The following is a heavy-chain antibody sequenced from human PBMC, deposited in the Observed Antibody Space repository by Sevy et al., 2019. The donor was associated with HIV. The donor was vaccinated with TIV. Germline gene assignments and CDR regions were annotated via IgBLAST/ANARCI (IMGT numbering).Heavy chain of an antibody. CDR3: ARVGLDF. CDR2: ISGTSDTI. CDR1: GFTFSDYG. Sequence: GGSLRLSCAAPGFTFSDYGMNWVRQTPGKGLEWLSYISGTSDTIYLGDSVRGRFTISRDNAKNSLYLQMNSLRAEDTALYYCARVGLDFWGRGTMVTVSS. J-gene: IGHJ3*01. V-gene: IGHV3-48*01.